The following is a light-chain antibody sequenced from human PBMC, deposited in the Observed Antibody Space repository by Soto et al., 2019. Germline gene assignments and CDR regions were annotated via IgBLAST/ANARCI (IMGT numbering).Light chain of an antibody. CDR3: QHRSDWPLT. CDR1: QSVRSY. J-gene: IGKJ4*01. V-gene: IGKV3-11*01. CDR2: DAS. Sequence: EIVLTQSPVTLSLSPGESATLSCRTSQSVRSYLAWYQQKPGQAPRLLMYDASNRATGIPARFRGSGAGTDFTLTISSLEPEDFAVYYCQHRSDWPLTFGGGTKVEIK.